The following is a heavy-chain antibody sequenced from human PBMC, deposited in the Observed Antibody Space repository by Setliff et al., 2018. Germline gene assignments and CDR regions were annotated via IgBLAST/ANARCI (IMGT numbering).Heavy chain of an antibody. CDR2: INAGNGNT. CDR3: ARGATVVIYYYMDV. D-gene: IGHD4-17*01. V-gene: IGHV1-3*01. Sequence: RASVKVSCKASGYTFTSYAMHWVRQAPGQRLEWMGWINAGNGNTKYSQKFQGRVTITRDTSASTAYMELSSLRSEDTAVYYCARGATVVIYYYMDVWGKGTTVTVSS. CDR1: GYTFTSYA. J-gene: IGHJ6*03.